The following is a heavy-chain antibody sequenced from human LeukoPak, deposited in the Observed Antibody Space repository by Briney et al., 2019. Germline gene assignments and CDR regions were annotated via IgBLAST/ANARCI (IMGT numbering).Heavy chain of an antibody. D-gene: IGHD3-10*01. CDR1: GYSISSGYY. J-gene: IGHJ4*02. CDR3: ARAPVPMVRGVTLKPFYFDY. V-gene: IGHV4-38-2*02. CDR2: IYHSGST. Sequence: SETLSLTCTVSGYSISSGYYWGWIRQPPGKGLEWIGSIYHSGSTYYNPSLKSRVTISVDTSRNQFSLKLSSVTAADTAVYYCARAPVPMVRGVTLKPFYFDYWGQGTLVTVSS.